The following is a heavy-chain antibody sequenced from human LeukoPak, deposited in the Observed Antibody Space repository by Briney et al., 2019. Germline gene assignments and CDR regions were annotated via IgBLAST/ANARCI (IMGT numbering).Heavy chain of an antibody. D-gene: IGHD3-16*02. V-gene: IGHV4-39*01. CDR3: AMGLRLGELSL. CDR2: IYYSGSI. Sequence: SETLSLTCTVSGDSISCRDYWWGWIRQPPGKGLEWIGSIYYSGSIYYNPSLKSRVTISVETSKNQFSLRLSSVTAADTALYYCAMGLRLGELSLWGQGTLVTVSS. J-gene: IGHJ4*02. CDR1: GDSISCRDYW.